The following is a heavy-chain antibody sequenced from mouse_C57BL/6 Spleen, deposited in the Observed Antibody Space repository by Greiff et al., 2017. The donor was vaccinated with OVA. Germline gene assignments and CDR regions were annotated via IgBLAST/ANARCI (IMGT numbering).Heavy chain of an antibody. J-gene: IGHJ2*01. CDR2: IRNKANGYTT. CDR3: ARYKDLFDY. V-gene: IGHV7-3*01. Sequence: EVKLVESGGGLVQPGGSLSLSCAASGFTFTDYYMSWVRQPPGKALEWLGFIRNKANGYTTEYSASVKGQFTISRDNSPSILYLQINALRAEDSATYYCARYKDLFDYWGQGTTLTVSS. CDR1: GFTFTDYY.